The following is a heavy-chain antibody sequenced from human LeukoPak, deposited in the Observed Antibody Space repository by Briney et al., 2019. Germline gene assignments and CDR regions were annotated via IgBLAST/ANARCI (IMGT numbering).Heavy chain of an antibody. Sequence: PGGALRLSCAASGFTFSSNAMSWVRQAPGKGLEWVSTISGSGGNTYYADSVKGRFTISRDNSKNTLYLQMNGLRAEDTAVYYCAKGARESYYFDYWGQGTLVTVSS. J-gene: IGHJ4*02. D-gene: IGHD3-10*01. CDR1: GFTFSSNA. V-gene: IGHV3-23*01. CDR3: AKGARESYYFDY. CDR2: ISGSGGNT.